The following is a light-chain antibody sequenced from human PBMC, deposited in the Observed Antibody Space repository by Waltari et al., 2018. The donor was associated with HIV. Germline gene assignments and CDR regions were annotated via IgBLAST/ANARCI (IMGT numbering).Light chain of an antibody. CDR2: DAN. J-gene: IGLJ3*02. Sequence: QSALTQPASVSGSLGQSITISCIGTSSDIATYVSWYQHHPDNAPRLVIYDANTRPSWIPLPFSVSKSCHTASLTISGLQAEDDADYYCASYTRTSTVVFGGGTKLTVL. V-gene: IGLV2-14*01. CDR3: ASYTRTSTVV. CDR1: SSDIATY.